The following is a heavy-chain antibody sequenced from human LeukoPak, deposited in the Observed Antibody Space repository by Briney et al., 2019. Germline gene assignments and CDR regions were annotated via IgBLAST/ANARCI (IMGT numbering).Heavy chain of an antibody. J-gene: IGHJ2*01. Sequence: SETLSLTCAIYGGSFSDYYWSWIRQPPGKGLEWIGEINHSGSTNYNPSLKSRVTISVDTSKNQFSLKLTSVTAADTAVYYCARGVTMIVVVIHDWYFDLWGRGTLVTVSS. V-gene: IGHV4-34*01. CDR1: GGSFSDYY. CDR2: INHSGST. CDR3: ARGVTMIVVVIHDWYFDL. D-gene: IGHD3-22*01.